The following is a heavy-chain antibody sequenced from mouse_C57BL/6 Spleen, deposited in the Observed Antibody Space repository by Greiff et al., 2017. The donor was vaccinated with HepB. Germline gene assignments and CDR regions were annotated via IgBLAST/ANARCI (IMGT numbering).Heavy chain of an antibody. J-gene: IGHJ3*01. CDR1: GYTFTDYY. V-gene: IGHV1-26*01. D-gene: IGHD1-1*01. CDR2: INPNNGGT. CDR3: ARRGYYGSGGFAY. Sequence: VQLQQSGPELVKPGASVKISCKASGYTFTDYYMNWVKQSHGKSLEWIGDINPNNGGTSYNQKFKGKATLTVDKSSSTAYMELRSLTSEDSAVYYCARRGYYGSGGFAYWGQGTLVTVSA.